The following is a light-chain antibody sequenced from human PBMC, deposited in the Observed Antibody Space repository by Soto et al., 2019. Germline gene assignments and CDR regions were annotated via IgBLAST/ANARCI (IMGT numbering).Light chain of an antibody. Sequence: EIVMTQSPATLSVSPGERATLSCRASQSVSSNLAWYQQKPGQAPRLLIYGASTRATGIPARFSGSGSGTEFTLTNSSLQSEDFAVYYRQQYNNWPRTFGQGTKVESK. V-gene: IGKV3-15*01. CDR3: QQYNNWPRT. CDR2: GAS. CDR1: QSVSSN. J-gene: IGKJ1*01.